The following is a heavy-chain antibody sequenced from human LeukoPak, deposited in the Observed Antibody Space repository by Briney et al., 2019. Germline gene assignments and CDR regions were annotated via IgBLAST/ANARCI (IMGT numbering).Heavy chain of an antibody. CDR1: GFTFSSYA. Sequence: GGSLRLSCAASGFTFSSYAMSWVRQAPGKGLEWVSAISGSGGSTYYADSVKGRFTISRDNSKNTLYLQMNSLRAEDTAVYYCSDSSSWYFPYYWGQGTLVTVSS. CDR3: SDSSSWYFPYY. D-gene: IGHD6-13*01. V-gene: IGHV3-23*01. J-gene: IGHJ4*02. CDR2: ISGSGGST.